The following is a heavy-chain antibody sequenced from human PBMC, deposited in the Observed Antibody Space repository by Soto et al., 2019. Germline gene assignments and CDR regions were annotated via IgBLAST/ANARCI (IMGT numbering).Heavy chain of an antibody. J-gene: IGHJ5*02. CDR3: ARNYIIYYDGSRAHYS. Sequence: GGSLRLSCVASGFTFSSFEMNWVRQAPGKGLEWISYISSGGRTTYYADSVKGRFTISRDNAKNSLYLQMSSLRAEDAAVYYCARNYIIYYDGSRAHYSWGRGTLVTVSS. CDR2: ISSGGRTT. V-gene: IGHV3-48*03. CDR1: GFTFSSFE. D-gene: IGHD3-22*01.